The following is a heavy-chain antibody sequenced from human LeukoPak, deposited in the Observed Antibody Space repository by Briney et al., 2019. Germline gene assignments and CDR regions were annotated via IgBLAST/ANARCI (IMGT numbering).Heavy chain of an antibody. CDR3: ARVGGYDWDYYYYGMDV. J-gene: IGHJ6*02. CDR1: GGSISSYY. D-gene: IGHD5-12*01. Sequence: LSLTCTVSGGSISSYYWSWIRQAPGKGLEWVSYISSSGSTIYYADSVKGRFTISRDNAKNSLYLQMDSLRAEDTAVYYCARVGGYDWDYYYYGMDVWGQGTTVTVSS. CDR2: ISSSGSTI. V-gene: IGHV3-11*01.